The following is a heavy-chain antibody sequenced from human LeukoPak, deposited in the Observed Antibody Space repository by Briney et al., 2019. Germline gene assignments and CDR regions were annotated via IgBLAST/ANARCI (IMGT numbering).Heavy chain of an antibody. CDR1: GFTFSSYA. V-gene: IGHV3-23*01. CDR2: ISGSGGST. D-gene: IGHD5-24*01. J-gene: IGHJ6*02. CDR3: ARDHAPAFSNGYKSYGMDV. Sequence: PGGSLRLSCAASGFTFSSYAMSWVRQAPGKGLEWVSVISGSGGSTYYADSVKGRFTISRDNSKNTLYLQMNSLRAEDTAVYFCARDHAPAFSNGYKSYGMDVWGQGTTVTVSS.